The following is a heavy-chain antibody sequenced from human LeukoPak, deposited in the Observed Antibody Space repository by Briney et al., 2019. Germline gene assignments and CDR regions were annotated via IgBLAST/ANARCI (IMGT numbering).Heavy chain of an antibody. CDR3: ARVQGGDYVPLPGPPDY. CDR1: GFTFGKYW. CDR2: IKLDGSEK. Sequence: PGGSLRLSCVASGFTFGKYWMSWVRQAPGKGLEWVANIKLDGSEKNYVDSVKSRFTISRDNTKNSLYLQMNSLRVEDTAVFYCARVQGGDYVPLPGPPDYWGQGTLVTVSS. V-gene: IGHV3-7*03. J-gene: IGHJ4*02. D-gene: IGHD4-17*01.